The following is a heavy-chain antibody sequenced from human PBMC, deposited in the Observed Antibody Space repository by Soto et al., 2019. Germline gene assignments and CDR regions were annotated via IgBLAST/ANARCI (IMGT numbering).Heavy chain of an antibody. J-gene: IGHJ5*02. CDR1: GGTFSSYA. Sequence: SVKVSCKASGGTFSSYAISWVRQAPGEGLEWMGGIIPIFGTANYAQKFQGRVTITADESTSTAYMELSSLRSEDTAVYYCARGNIVVVPAATLNYNWFDPWGQGTLVTVSS. D-gene: IGHD2-2*01. CDR3: ARGNIVVVPAATLNYNWFDP. CDR2: IIPIFGTA. V-gene: IGHV1-69*13.